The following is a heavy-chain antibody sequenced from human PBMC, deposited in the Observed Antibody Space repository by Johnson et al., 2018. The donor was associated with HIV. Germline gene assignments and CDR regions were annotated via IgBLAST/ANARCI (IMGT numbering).Heavy chain of an antibody. CDR3: ARGIAAAAMTLHAFDI. Sequence: VESGGGLVQTGRSLRLSCAVSGFTVSANYMSWVRQAPGKGLEWVSVIYSGGSTYYADSVKGRFIISRDNSKNTLNLQMNSLRAEDTAVYYCARGIAAAAMTLHAFDIWGQGAVVTVPS. V-gene: IGHV3-66*01. CDR1: GFTVSANY. CDR2: IYSGGST. J-gene: IGHJ3*02. D-gene: IGHD6-13*01.